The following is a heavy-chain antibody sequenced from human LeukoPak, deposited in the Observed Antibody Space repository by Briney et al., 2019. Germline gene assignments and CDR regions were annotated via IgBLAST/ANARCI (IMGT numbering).Heavy chain of an antibody. Sequence: GGSLRLSCAASGFIFSSYWMHWVRQAPGKGLVWVSRINSDGSSTSYADSVKGRFTISRDNSKNALYLQMNSLRAEETAVYYCAKERSRGGDCLDYWGQGTLVTVSS. CDR1: GFIFSSYW. V-gene: IGHV3-74*01. J-gene: IGHJ4*02. CDR3: AKERSRGGDCLDY. CDR2: INSDGSST. D-gene: IGHD2-21*02.